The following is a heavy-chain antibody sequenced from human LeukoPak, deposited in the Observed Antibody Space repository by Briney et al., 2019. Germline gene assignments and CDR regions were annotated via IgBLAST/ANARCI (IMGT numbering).Heavy chain of an antibody. V-gene: IGHV1-2*02. CDR1: GYTFTAYY. J-gene: IGHJ6*02. Sequence: ASVKASCKSSGYTFTAYYMRWVRQAPGQGLEWMGWINPNSGGTNYAQKFQGRVTMTRDTSISTAYMELSMLRSDDTAVYYCARDRDGYYGMDVWGQGTTVTVSS. D-gene: IGHD3-10*01. CDR3: ARDRDGYYGMDV. CDR2: INPNSGGT.